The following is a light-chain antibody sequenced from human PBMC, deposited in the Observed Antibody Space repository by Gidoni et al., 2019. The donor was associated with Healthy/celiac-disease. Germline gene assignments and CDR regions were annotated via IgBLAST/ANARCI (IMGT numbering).Light chain of an antibody. CDR2: DAS. Sequence: EIVLTQSPATLSLSPGERATLPCRASQSVSSYLAWYQQKPGQAPRLLIYDASNRATGIPARFSGSVSGTDFTLTISSLEPEDFAVYYCQQRSNWHQLTFGGGTQVELK. CDR1: QSVSSY. J-gene: IGKJ4*01. V-gene: IGKV3-11*01. CDR3: QQRSNWHQLT.